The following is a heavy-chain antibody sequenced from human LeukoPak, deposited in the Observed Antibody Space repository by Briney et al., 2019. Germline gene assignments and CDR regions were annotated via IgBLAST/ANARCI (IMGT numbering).Heavy chain of an antibody. CDR3: ARRGRGAGDY. V-gene: IGHV3-7*01. CDR1: GFTFSSYA. CDR2: IKQDGSEK. Sequence: GGSLRLSCAASGFTFSSYAMSWVRQAPGKGLEWVANIKQDGSEKYYVDSVKGRFTISRDNAKNSLYLQMNSLRAEDTAVYYCARRGRGAGDYWGQGTLVTVSS. J-gene: IGHJ4*02. D-gene: IGHD3-10*01.